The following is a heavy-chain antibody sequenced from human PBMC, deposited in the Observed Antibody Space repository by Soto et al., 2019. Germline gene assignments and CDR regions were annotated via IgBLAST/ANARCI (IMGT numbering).Heavy chain of an antibody. V-gene: IGHV3-66*01. CDR3: ARASSSWYAYYFDY. D-gene: IGHD6-13*01. Sequence: GGSLRLSCAASGVTVSSNYMSWVRQAPGKGLEWVSVIYSGGSTYYADSVKGRFTISRDNSKNTLYLQMNSLRAEDTAVYYCARASSSWYAYYFDYWGQGTLVTVSS. CDR1: GVTVSSNY. J-gene: IGHJ4*02. CDR2: IYSGGST.